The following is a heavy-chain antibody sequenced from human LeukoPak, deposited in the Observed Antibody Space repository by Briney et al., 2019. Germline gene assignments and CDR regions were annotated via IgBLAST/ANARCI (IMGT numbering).Heavy chain of an antibody. Sequence: GGSLRLSCAASGFTFSSYAMSWVRQAPGKGLEGVSAISSSGGSTYYADSVKGRFTIPRDNSKNTLYLQMNSLRAEDTAVYYCAKDPPLLSIAAAAACWGQGTLVTVSS. J-gene: IGHJ4*02. V-gene: IGHV3-23*01. CDR1: GFTFSSYA. D-gene: IGHD6-13*01. CDR3: AKDPPLLSIAAAAAC. CDR2: ISSSGGST.